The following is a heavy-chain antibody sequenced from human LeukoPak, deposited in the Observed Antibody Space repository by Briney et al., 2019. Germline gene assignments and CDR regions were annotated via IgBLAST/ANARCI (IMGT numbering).Heavy chain of an antibody. Sequence: SETLSLTCAVYGGSFSGYYWSWIRQPPGKGLEWIGEINHSGSTNYNPSLKSRVTISVDTSKNQFSLKLSSVTAADTAVYYCARQSGWSIKYFDYWGQGILVTVSS. CDR3: ARQSGWSIKYFDY. CDR2: INHSGST. D-gene: IGHD6-19*01. J-gene: IGHJ4*02. V-gene: IGHV4-34*01. CDR1: GGSFSGYY.